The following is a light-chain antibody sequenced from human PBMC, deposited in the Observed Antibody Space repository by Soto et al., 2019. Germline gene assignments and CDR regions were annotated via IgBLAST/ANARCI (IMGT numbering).Light chain of an antibody. CDR3: NSYTGSATPYV. CDR2: DVT. V-gene: IGLV2-14*03. Sequence: QSALTQPASVSGSPGQSITISCTGTSSDVGGYNYVSWYQHHPDKAPKLVIYDVTNRPSGGSNRFSGSKAGNTASLTISGLQAEDEADYYCNSYTGSATPYVFGTGTKLTVL. J-gene: IGLJ1*01. CDR1: SSDVGGYNY.